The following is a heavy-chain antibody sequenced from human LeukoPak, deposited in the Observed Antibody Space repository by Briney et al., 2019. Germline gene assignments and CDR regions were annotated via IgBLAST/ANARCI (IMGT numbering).Heavy chain of an antibody. CDR3: AKDYIGSGRPSYNWFDP. CDR1: GFTFSSYA. J-gene: IGHJ5*02. V-gene: IGHV3-23*01. D-gene: IGHD3-10*01. CDR2: ISGSGGST. Sequence: GGSLRLSCAASGFTFSSYAMSWVRQAPGKGLEWVSAISGSGGSTYYADSVKGRFTVSRDNSKRTLYLQMHSLRADDTAVYYCAKDYIGSGRPSYNWFDPWGQGTLVTVSS.